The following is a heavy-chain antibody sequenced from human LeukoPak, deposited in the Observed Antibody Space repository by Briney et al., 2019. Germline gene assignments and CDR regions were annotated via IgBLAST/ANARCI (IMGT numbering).Heavy chain of an antibody. Sequence: SETLSLTCTVSGGSISSYYWSWIRQPPGKGLEWIGYIYYSGSTNYNPSLKSRVTMSVDTSKNQFSLRLSSVTAADTAVYYCAREGLAATGRPLDYWGQGTLVTVSS. CDR2: IYYSGST. D-gene: IGHD6-13*01. V-gene: IGHV4-59*12. CDR3: AREGLAATGRPLDY. CDR1: GGSISSYY. J-gene: IGHJ4*02.